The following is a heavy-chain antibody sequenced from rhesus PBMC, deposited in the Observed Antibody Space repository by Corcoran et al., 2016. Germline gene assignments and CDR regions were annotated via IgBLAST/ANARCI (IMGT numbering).Heavy chain of an antibody. Sequence: QVQLQESGPGVVKPSETLSLTCAVSGGSFSGYYWGWIRQPPGKGLEWMGHISGSSRSTDSTPSLKGRVSISTDTSKTQLSLKLKSVTAADRAVYYCTRGRYDYGYWGQGVLVTVSS. CDR3: TRGRYDYGY. V-gene: IGHV4-165*01. D-gene: IGHD3-22*01. CDR2: ISGSSRST. CDR1: GGSFSGYY. J-gene: IGHJ4*01.